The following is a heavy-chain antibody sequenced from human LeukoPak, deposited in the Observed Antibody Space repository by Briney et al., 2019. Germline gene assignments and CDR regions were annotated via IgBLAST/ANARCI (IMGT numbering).Heavy chain of an antibody. J-gene: IGHJ3*02. CDR3: ARDYGSGPYPGVFDI. CDR1: GGSISSGGYY. V-gene: IGHV4-30-2*01. D-gene: IGHD3-10*01. CDR2: INHSGST. Sequence: SQTLSLTCTVSGGSISSGGYYWSWIRQPPGKGLEWIGEINHSGSTNYNPSLKSRVTISVDTSKNQFSLKLSSVTAADTAVYYCARDYGSGPYPGVFDIWGQGTKVTVSS.